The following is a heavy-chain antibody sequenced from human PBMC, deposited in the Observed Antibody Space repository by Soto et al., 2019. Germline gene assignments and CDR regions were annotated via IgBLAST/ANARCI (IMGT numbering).Heavy chain of an antibody. CDR3: ATAEVTTGYYYGMDV. J-gene: IGHJ6*02. D-gene: IGHD4-17*01. CDR1: GYTFTSYA. Sequence: ASVKVSCKASGYTFTSYAMHWVRQAPGQRLEWMGWINAGNGNTKYSQKFQGRVTMTEDTSTDTAYMELSSLRSEDTAVYYCATAEVTTGYYYGMDVWGQGTTVTVSS. CDR2: INAGNGNT. V-gene: IGHV1-3*01.